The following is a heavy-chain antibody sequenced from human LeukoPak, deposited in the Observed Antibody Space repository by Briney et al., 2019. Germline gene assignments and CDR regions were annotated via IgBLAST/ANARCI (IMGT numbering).Heavy chain of an antibody. Sequence: SETLSLTCTVSGGSISSYYWSWIRQPPGKGLEWIGYIYYSGSANYNPSLKSRVTISVDTSRNQFSLKLSSVTAADTAVYYCARDGSGSYSYYFDYWGQGTLVTVSS. J-gene: IGHJ4*02. V-gene: IGHV4-59*01. D-gene: IGHD1-26*01. CDR2: IYYSGSA. CDR1: GGSISSYY. CDR3: ARDGSGSYSYYFDY.